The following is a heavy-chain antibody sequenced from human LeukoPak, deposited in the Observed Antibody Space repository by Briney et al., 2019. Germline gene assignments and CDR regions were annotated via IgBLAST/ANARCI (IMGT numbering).Heavy chain of an antibody. CDR1: GFTFSSYA. Sequence: GGSLRLSCAASGFTFSSYAMSWVRQAPGKGLEWVSAISGSGGSAYYADSVKGRFTISRDNSKNTLYLQMNSLRAEDTAVYYCAKGSYCSSTSCYMPHYYYYGMDVWGQGTTVTVSS. J-gene: IGHJ6*02. CDR2: ISGSGGSA. D-gene: IGHD2-2*02. V-gene: IGHV3-23*01. CDR3: AKGSYCSSTSCYMPHYYYYGMDV.